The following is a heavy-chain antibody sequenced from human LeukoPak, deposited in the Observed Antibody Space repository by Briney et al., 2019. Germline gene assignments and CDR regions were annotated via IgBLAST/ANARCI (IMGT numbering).Heavy chain of an antibody. Sequence: GESLKISCKGSGYSFTTHWIGWVRQMPGKGLQWMGLIYPGDSDARYSPSFQGQVTISADKSISTAYLQWSNLKASDTGIYYCARPYSSSPYFFDYWGQGTLVTVSS. J-gene: IGHJ4*02. CDR3: ARPYSSSPYFFDY. CDR1: GYSFTTHW. V-gene: IGHV5-51*01. CDR2: IYPGDSDA. D-gene: IGHD6-13*01.